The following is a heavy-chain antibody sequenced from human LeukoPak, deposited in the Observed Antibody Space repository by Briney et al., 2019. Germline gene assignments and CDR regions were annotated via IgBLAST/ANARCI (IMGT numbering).Heavy chain of an antibody. CDR2: ISGSGGST. CDR1: GLTFSDYY. J-gene: IGHJ4*02. D-gene: IGHD1-26*01. V-gene: IGHV3-23*01. CDR3: AKVGSGSYYFDY. Sequence: GGSLRLSCAASGLTFSDYYMSWIRQTPGKGLEWVSAISGSGGSTYYADSVKGRFTISRDNSKNTLYLQMNSLRAEDTAVYYCAKVGSGSYYFDYWGQGTLVTVSS.